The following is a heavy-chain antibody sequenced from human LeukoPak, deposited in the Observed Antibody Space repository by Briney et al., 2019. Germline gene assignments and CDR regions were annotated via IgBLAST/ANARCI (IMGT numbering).Heavy chain of an antibody. CDR2: RYYSGGT. CDR3: ARDTALVTAPVYCGMDV. D-gene: IGHD5-18*01. Sequence: PSETLSLTCTVSGGSITSYSWSWIRQPPGKGLEWIGYRYYSGGTNYNPSLKSRVTISLDTSKNQFSLNLSSVTAADTAVYYCARDTALVTAPVYCGMDVWGQGTTVTVSS. V-gene: IGHV4-59*12. CDR1: GGSITSYS. J-gene: IGHJ6*02.